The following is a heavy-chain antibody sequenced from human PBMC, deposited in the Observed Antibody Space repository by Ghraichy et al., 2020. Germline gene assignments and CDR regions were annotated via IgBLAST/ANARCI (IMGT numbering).Heavy chain of an antibody. Sequence: SQTLSLTCTVSGYSISSGYYWGWIRQPPGKGLEWIGSICHSGSTYYNPSLKSRVTISVDTSKNQFSLKLSSVTAADTAVYYCARDRHSSMSKDYYYGMDVWGQGTTVTVSS. CDR2: ICHSGST. V-gene: IGHV4-38-2*02. CDR1: GYSISSGYY. CDR3: ARDRHSSMSKDYYYGMDV. D-gene: IGHD6-13*01. J-gene: IGHJ6*02.